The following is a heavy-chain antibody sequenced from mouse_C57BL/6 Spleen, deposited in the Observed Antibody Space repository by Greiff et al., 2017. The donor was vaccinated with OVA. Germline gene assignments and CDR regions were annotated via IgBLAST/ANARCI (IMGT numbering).Heavy chain of an antibody. Sequence: EVQRVESGGGLVKPGGSLKLSCAASGFTFSDYGMHWVRQAPEKGLEWVAYISSGSSTIYYADTVKGRFTISRDNAKNTLFLQMTSLRYEDTAMYYCARRDYYGSYWYFDVWGTGTTVTVSA. D-gene: IGHD1-1*01. CDR3: ARRDYYGSYWYFDV. CDR1: GFTFSDYG. V-gene: IGHV5-17*01. CDR2: ISSGSSTI. J-gene: IGHJ1*03.